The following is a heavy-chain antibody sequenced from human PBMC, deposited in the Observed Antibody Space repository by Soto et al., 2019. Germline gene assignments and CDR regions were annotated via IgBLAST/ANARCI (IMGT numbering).Heavy chain of an antibody. D-gene: IGHD6-19*01. CDR2: IYYSGST. Sequence: SETLSLTCTVSGGSVSSGGYYWSWIRQHPGKGLEWIGYIYYSGSTYYNPSLKSRVTISVDTSKNQFSLKLSSVTAADTAVYYCASRVSDYFDYWGQGTPVTVSS. CDR1: GGSVSSGGYY. CDR3: ASRVSDYFDY. J-gene: IGHJ4*02. V-gene: IGHV4-31*03.